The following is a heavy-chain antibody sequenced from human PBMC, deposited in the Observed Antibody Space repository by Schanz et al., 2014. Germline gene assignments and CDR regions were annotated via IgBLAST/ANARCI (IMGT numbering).Heavy chain of an antibody. CDR2: ISYDGSNQ. CDR3: AKEESPPSLVDY. V-gene: IGHV3-30*04. CDR1: GFTVRSYA. Sequence: QVQLVESGGGVVQPGRSLRLSCAASGFTVRSYAMHWVRQAPGKGLEWVAAISYDGSNQYYTDSVKGRFTVSRDNSKNTVYLQMNSLRAEDTAVYYCAKEESPPSLVDYWGQGIQVTVSP. J-gene: IGHJ4*02.